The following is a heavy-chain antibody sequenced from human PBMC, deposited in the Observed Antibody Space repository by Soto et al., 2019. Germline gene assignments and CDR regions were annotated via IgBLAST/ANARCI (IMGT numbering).Heavy chain of an antibody. D-gene: IGHD1-26*01. CDR1: GYTFTSYY. J-gene: IGHJ4*02. CDR3: VREGNIVGATDY. CDR2: INPSGGST. Sequence: ASVKVSCKASGYTFTSYYMHWVRQAPGQGLEWMGIINPSGGSTSYAQKFQGRVTMTRDTSTSTVYMELSSLRSEDTAVYYCVREGNIVGATDYWGQGTLVTVSS. V-gene: IGHV1-46*01.